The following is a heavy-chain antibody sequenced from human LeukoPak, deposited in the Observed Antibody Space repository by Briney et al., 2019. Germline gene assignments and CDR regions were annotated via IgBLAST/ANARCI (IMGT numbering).Heavy chain of an antibody. Sequence: GGPLRLSCAASGFTFSSHWMHWVRHVPGKGLVWVSSISSSSSYIYYADSVKGRFTISRDNAKNSLYLQMNSLRAEDTAVYYCARGPPTNYDILTGCYTTPQGFDYWGQGTLVTVSS. CDR2: ISSSSSYI. CDR3: ARGPPTNYDILTGCYTTPQGFDY. J-gene: IGHJ4*02. D-gene: IGHD3-9*01. CDR1: GFTFSSHW. V-gene: IGHV3-21*01.